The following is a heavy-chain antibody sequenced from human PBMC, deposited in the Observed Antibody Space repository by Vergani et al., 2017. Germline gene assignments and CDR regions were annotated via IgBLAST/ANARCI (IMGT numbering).Heavy chain of an antibody. CDR2: IYYSGST. CDR3: ARNPYCGSDCYSDAFDI. J-gene: IGHJ3*02. D-gene: IGHD2-21*02. V-gene: IGHV4-59*01. Sequence: QVQLQESGPGLVKPSETLSLTCTVSGSSISSYYWSWIRQPPGKGLEWIGYIYYSGSTNYNPSLKSRVTISVDTSKNQFSLKLSSVTAADTAVYYCARNPYCGSDCYSDAFDIWGQGTMVTVSS. CDR1: GSSISSYY.